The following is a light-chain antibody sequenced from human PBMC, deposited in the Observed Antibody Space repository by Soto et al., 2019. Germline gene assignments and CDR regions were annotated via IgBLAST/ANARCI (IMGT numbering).Light chain of an antibody. J-gene: IGLJ3*02. Sequence: QSALTQPRSVSGSPGQSVTLSCTGTSSDVGSYNYVSWYQQHPGKAPKLMIDDVNKRPSGVPDRFSGSRSGNTASLTIYGLQAEDEADYYCCSYAGSYTWVFGGGTQLTVL. CDR2: DVN. CDR3: CSYAGSYTWV. CDR1: SSDVGSYNY. V-gene: IGLV2-11*01.